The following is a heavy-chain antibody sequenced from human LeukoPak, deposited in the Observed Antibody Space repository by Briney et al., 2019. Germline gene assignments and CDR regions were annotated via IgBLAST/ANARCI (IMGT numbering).Heavy chain of an antibody. Sequence: PGGSLRLSCAASGFTFSSYAMNWVRQAPGKGLEWVSIIYSGGTTYYADPVKGRFTVSKDNSMNTLYLQLNSLRAEDTALYYCARDSSSHYFDYWGQGTLVTVSS. V-gene: IGHV3-66*01. D-gene: IGHD6-6*01. CDR2: IYSGGTT. CDR3: ARDSSSHYFDY. CDR1: GFTFSSYA. J-gene: IGHJ4*02.